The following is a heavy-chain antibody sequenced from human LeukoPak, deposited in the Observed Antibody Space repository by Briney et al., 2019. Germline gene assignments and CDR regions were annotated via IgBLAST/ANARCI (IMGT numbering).Heavy chain of an antibody. CDR3: ARGFRTGDYVWGSYRSAGYYYYYYMDV. J-gene: IGHJ6*03. CDR1: GVSISSSSYY. CDR2: IYYSGST. V-gene: IGHV4-39*07. Sequence: PSETLSLTCTVSGVSISSSSYYWGWIRQPPGKGLEWIGSIYYSGSTYYNPSLKSRVTISVDTSKNQFSLKLSSVTAADTAVYYCARGFRTGDYVWGSYRSAGYYYYYYMDVWGKGTTVTVSS. D-gene: IGHD3-16*02.